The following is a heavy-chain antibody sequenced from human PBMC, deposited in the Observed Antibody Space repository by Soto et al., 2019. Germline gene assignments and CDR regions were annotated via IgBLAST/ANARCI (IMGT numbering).Heavy chain of an antibody. Sequence: SETLSLTCTVSGGSISSYDWSWIRQPPGKGLEWTGYIYYSGSTNYNPSLKSRVTISVDTSKNQFSLKLSSVTAADTAVYYCARCSGGSCYTFDYWGQGTLVTVSS. V-gene: IGHV4-59*08. J-gene: IGHJ4*02. D-gene: IGHD2-15*01. CDR1: GGSISSYD. CDR3: ARCSGGSCYTFDY. CDR2: IYYSGST.